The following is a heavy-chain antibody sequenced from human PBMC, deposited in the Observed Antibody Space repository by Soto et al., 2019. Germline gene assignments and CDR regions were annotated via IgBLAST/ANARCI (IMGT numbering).Heavy chain of an antibody. CDR1: GYSFSDYW. V-gene: IGHV5-51*03. D-gene: IGHD2-2*01. CDR2: IYPGDSDT. Sequence: GRSLKISCKASGYSFSDYWIGWVRQMPGKGLEWMGIIYPGDSDTRYSPSFQGQVTISPDKSISTTYLQWSSLKASDTAMYYCARRGQYCSTSSCRFDPWGQGTRVTVSS. CDR3: ARRGQYCSTSSCRFDP. J-gene: IGHJ5*02.